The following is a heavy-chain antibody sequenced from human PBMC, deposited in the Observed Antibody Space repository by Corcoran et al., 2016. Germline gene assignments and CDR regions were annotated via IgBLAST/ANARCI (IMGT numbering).Heavy chain of an antibody. CDR2: ISYDGSDK. D-gene: IGHD3-10*01. J-gene: IGHJ4*02. V-gene: IGHV3-30*03. Sequence: QVQLVESGGGVVQPGKSLRLSCVASGFIFSSYGMHWVRQAPGKGLEWVAVISYDGSDKYYADSVKGRFTISRDYSKNTLYLQMNSLSTEDTALYYCARRPGIMTMGIDYWGQGTLVTVSS. CDR3: ARRPGIMTMGIDY. CDR1: GFIFSSYG.